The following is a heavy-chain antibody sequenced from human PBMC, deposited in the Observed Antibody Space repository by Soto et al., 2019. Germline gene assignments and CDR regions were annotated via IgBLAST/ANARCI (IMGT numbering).Heavy chain of an antibody. CDR2: ISWNSGSI. J-gene: IGHJ6*02. V-gene: IGHV3-9*01. D-gene: IGHD1-1*01. Sequence: GGSLRLSCAASGFTFDDYAMHWVRQAPGKGLEWVSGISWNSGSIGYADSVKGRFTISRDNAKNSLYLQMNSLRAEDTALYYCAKDIATGTTVGMDVWGQGTTVTVSS. CDR1: GFTFDDYA. CDR3: AKDIATGTTVGMDV.